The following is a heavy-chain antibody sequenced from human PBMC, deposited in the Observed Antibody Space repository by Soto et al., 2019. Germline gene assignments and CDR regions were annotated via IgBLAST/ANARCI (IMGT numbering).Heavy chain of an antibody. D-gene: IGHD2-15*01. V-gene: IGHV3-74*01. CDR1: GFTFSNYW. Sequence: GSLRLSCVGSGFTFSNYWMHWVRQTPGEGLVWVSRINSDGSSTSYADSVKGRFTISRDNAKNTLCLQMNSLRAEDTAVYYCARVKVDCSGGSCYSGGFDIWGQGTMVTVSS. CDR3: ARVKVDCSGGSCYSGGFDI. CDR2: INSDGSST. J-gene: IGHJ3*02.